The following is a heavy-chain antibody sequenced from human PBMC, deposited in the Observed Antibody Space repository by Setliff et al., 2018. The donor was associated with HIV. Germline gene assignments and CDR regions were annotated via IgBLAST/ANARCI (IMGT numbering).Heavy chain of an antibody. J-gene: IGHJ6*03. CDR1: GGSISSSSSY. CDR2: IYYTGTT. V-gene: IGHV4-39*01. D-gene: IGHD6-13*01. Sequence: SETLSLTCTVSGGSISSSSSYWGWIRQPPGKGLELIGSIYYTGTTYYHPSLESRVTLSVDMSRNQFSLRLTSVTAADTGVYYCARHSDSSSWPPGGYYHYMDVWGKGTTVTVSS. CDR3: ARHSDSSSWPPGGYYHYMDV.